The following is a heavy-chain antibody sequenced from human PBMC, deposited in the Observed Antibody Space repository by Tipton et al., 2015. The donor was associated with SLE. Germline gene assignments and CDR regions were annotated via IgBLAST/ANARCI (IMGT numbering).Heavy chain of an antibody. J-gene: IGHJ2*01. V-gene: IGHV3-21*01. CDR3: TREGLSSAWNNWYFDL. Sequence: GSLRLSCAASGFIFSSYSMNWVRQAPGKGLEWVSSISSSSIYIYYADSVKGRFTISRDNAKNSLYLQMNSLRAEDTAVYYCTREGLSSAWNNWYFDLWGRGTLVTVSS. D-gene: IGHD3-22*01. CDR1: GFIFSSYS. CDR2: ISSSSIYI.